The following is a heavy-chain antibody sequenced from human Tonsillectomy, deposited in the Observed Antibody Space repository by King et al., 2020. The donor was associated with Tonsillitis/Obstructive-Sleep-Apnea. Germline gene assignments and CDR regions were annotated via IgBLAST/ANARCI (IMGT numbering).Heavy chain of an antibody. CDR3: ATYTVVTVGDAFDI. D-gene: IGHD4-23*01. CDR1: GFTFSDYY. CDR2: ISSSSSDT. J-gene: IGHJ3*02. V-gene: IGHV3-11*05. Sequence: VKLVESGGGLVKPGGSLRLSCAASGFTFSDYYMTWIRRAPGKGLEWVSYISSSSSDTNYADSVKGRFTISRDNAKNSLYLQMNSLRAEDTAVYYCATYTVVTVGDAFDIWGQGTMVTVSS.